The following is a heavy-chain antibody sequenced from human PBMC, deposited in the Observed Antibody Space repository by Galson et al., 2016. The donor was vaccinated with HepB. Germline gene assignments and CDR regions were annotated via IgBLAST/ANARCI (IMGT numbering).Heavy chain of an antibody. V-gene: IGHV3-9*01. Sequence: FDDYAMHWVRQAPGKGLEWVSGISWNSGSIGYADSVKGRFTISRDNAKNSLYLQMNSLRAEDTAVYYCARVGYCSGAGCRGRDWFDPWGQGTLVTVSP. D-gene: IGHD2-15*01. CDR2: ISWNSGSI. CDR3: ARVGYCSGAGCRGRDWFDP. CDR1: FDDYA. J-gene: IGHJ5*02.